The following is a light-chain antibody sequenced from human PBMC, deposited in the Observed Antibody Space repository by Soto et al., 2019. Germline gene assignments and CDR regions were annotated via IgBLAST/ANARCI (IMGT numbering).Light chain of an antibody. J-gene: IGKJ1*01. V-gene: IGKV4-1*01. Sequence: DSVVTKYPDALPVSLCERATINCKSSQSVLYSSNNKNYLDWYQQKPGQPPKLLIYWASTRESGVPERFSGSGSGTDVTLTISSLQAEDVEVYYCQQYYSTPRTFGQGTKVGIK. CDR3: QQYYSTPRT. CDR1: QSVLYSSNNKNY. CDR2: WAS.